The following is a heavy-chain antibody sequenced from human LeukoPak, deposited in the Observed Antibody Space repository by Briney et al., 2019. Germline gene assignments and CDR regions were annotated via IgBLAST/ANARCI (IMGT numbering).Heavy chain of an antibody. CDR2: IKEDGSEK. D-gene: IGHD5/OR15-5a*01. CDR1: GFTVSSNY. V-gene: IGHV3-7*01. J-gene: IGHJ4*02. CDR3: ARGMVYDD. Sequence: GGSLRLSCAASGFTVSSNYMSWVRQAPGKGLEWVANIKEDGSEKYYVDSVKGRFTISRDNARNSLYLQVNSLRAEDTALYYCARGMVYDDWGQGTLVTVSS.